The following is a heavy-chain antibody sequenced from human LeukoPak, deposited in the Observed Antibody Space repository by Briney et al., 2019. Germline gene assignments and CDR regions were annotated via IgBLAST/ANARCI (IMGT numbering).Heavy chain of an antibody. J-gene: IGHJ4*02. D-gene: IGHD3-10*01. CDR1: GGSISSSNW. CDR3: ARDRGGTGRLGYFDY. Sequence: SETLSLTCAVSGGSISSSNWWSWVRQPPGKGLEWIGEIYHSGSTNYNPSLKSRVTISVDKSKNQFSLKLSSVTAADTAVYYCARDRGGTGRLGYFDYWGRGTLVTVPS. CDR2: IYHSGST. V-gene: IGHV4-4*02.